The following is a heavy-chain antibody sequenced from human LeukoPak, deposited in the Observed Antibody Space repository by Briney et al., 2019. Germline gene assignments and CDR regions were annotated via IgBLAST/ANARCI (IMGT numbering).Heavy chain of an antibody. CDR2: LTPIFGTS. CDR1: GGTFSSYA. V-gene: IGHV1-69*05. CDR3: ARQHLRGQLLYWFDP. D-gene: IGHD2-2*01. Sequence: SVKVSCKASGGTFSSYAITWVRQAPGLGLEWMGGLTPIFGTSSYSQTFQGRVTITTDESATSAYMELSSLTSHDTAVYYCARQHLRGQLLYWFDPWGQGTLVTVSS. J-gene: IGHJ5*02.